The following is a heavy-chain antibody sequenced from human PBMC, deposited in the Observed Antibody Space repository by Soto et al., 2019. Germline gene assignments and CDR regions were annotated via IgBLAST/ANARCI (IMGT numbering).Heavy chain of an antibody. CDR1: GFTFSSYA. CDR3: TRGPRSTPTGTGAF. CDR2: ISGSGGST. Sequence: GGSLRLSCAASGFTFSSYAMSWVRQAPGKGLEWVSAISGSGGSTNYADSVKGRFTISRDNAKNTLYLQMNALRVEDTAVYYCTRGPRSTPTGTGAFWGQGTLVTVSS. J-gene: IGHJ4*02. D-gene: IGHD1-1*01. V-gene: IGHV3-23*01.